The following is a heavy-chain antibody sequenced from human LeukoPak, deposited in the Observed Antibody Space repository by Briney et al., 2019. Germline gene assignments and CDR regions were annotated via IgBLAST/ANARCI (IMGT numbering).Heavy chain of an antibody. Sequence: GGSLRLSCAGSGFTFSTFWMSWVRQAPGKGLEWVANIKEDGSEKYYVDSMKGRFTVSRDNAKNSLYLQMDSLRAEDTAVYYCARGGTFVSDYWGQGTLATVSS. CDR1: GFTFSTFW. D-gene: IGHD1-1*01. CDR3: ARGGTFVSDY. J-gene: IGHJ4*02. CDR2: IKEDGSEK. V-gene: IGHV3-7*01.